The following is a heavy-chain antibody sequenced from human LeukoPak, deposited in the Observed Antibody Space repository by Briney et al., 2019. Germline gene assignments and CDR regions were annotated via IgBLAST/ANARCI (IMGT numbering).Heavy chain of an antibody. CDR1: GGSFSGYY. CDR3: AGAIGGKYLGYAY. V-gene: IGHV4-34*01. J-gene: IGHJ4*02. CDR2: INHSGST. Sequence: SETLSLTCAVYGGSFSGYYWSWIRQPPGKGLEWIGEINHSGSTNYNPSLKSRVTISVDTSKNQFSLKLSSVTAADTAVYYCAGAIGGKYLGYAYWGQGTLVTVSS. D-gene: IGHD4-23*01.